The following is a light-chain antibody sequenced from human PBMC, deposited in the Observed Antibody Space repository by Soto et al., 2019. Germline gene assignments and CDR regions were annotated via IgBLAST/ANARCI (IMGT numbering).Light chain of an antibody. V-gene: IGKV1-5*03. CDR1: QSISIW. Sequence: DIQMTQSPSTLSASVGDRVTITCRASQSISIWLAWYQQKPGKAPKILIYKASSLESGGPSRFSGSGSGTEFTLTISSLQPDDFATYYCQQYSTYPPRTFGQGTKVEIK. CDR3: QQYSTYPPRT. J-gene: IGKJ1*01. CDR2: KAS.